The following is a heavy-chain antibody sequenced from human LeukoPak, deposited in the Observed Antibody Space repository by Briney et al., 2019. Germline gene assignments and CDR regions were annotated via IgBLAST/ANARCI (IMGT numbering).Heavy chain of an antibody. CDR2: IKSKRDGGTI. J-gene: IGHJ4*02. CDR1: GFTFSNAW. D-gene: IGHD6-25*01. Sequence: KTGGSLRLSCAASGFTFSNAWMTWVRQAPGKGLEWVGRIKSKRDGGTIDYAAPVKGRFTISRDDSKDTLYLQMNSLKIEDAAVYYCTTVGSAWNFDYWGQGTLVTVSS. CDR3: TTVGSAWNFDY. V-gene: IGHV3-15*01.